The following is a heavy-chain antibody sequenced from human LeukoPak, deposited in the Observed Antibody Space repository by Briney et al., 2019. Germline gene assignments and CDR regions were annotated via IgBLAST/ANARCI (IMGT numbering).Heavy chain of an antibody. CDR3: ARDPRGYGMDV. D-gene: IGHD3-10*01. CDR2: ISHSGST. V-gene: IGHV4-30-2*01. Sequence: SETLSLTCAVSSGSISSYGYSGSWICQPPAKSLQWIGYISHSGSTYYNPSLKSRLTISVDTSRNQFSLSLRSVSAADTAVYYCARDPRGYGMDVWGQGTTVTVSS. J-gene: IGHJ6*02. CDR1: SGSISSYGYS.